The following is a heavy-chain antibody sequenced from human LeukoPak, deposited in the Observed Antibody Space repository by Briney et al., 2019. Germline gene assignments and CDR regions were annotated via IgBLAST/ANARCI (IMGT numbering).Heavy chain of an antibody. CDR3: ARDGGGRLEYFFDY. Sequence: SETLSLTCTVPGYSISSPYYWGWIRQPPGKGLEWIGSTCHSGNTYYNPSLKSRVTISVDTSKNQFSLKLNSVTAADTAVYFCARDGGGRLEYFFDYWGQGTLVTVSS. CDR1: GYSISSPYY. J-gene: IGHJ4*02. V-gene: IGHV4-38-2*02. D-gene: IGHD3-3*01. CDR2: TCHSGNT.